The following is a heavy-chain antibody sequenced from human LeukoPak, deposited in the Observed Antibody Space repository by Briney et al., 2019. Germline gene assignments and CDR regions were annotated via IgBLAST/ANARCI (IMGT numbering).Heavy chain of an antibody. J-gene: IGHJ4*02. V-gene: IGHV4-39*01. Sequence: SETLSLTCTVSGGSISSYYWGWIRQPPGKGLEWIGSIYYSGSTYYNPSLKSRVTISVDTSKNQFSLKLSSVTAADTAVYYCASLLSSLFNYWGQGTLVTVSS. CDR2: IYYSGST. D-gene: IGHD2-2*01. CDR3: ASLLSSLFNY. CDR1: GGSISSYY.